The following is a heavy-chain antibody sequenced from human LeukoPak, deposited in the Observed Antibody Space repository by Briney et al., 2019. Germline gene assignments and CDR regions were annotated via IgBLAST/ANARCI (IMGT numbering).Heavy chain of an antibody. CDR3: ARGAAQGYCSGGSCYDYYYYYMDV. V-gene: IGHV1-18*01. CDR1: GYTFTSYG. CDR2: ISAYNGNT. Sequence: ASVKVSCKASGYTFTSYGISWVRQAPGQGLEWMGWISAYNGNTNYAQKLQGRVTMTTDTSTSTAYMELRSLRSEDTAVYYCARGAAQGYCSGGSCYDYYYYYMDVWGKGNTVTISS. J-gene: IGHJ6*03. D-gene: IGHD2-15*01.